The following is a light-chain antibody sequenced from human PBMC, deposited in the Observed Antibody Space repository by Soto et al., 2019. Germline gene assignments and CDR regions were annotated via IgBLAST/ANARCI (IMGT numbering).Light chain of an antibody. Sequence: VMTHSPATLSVSPGERATLSCRASESVSSNLAWYQQRPGQAPRLLIYGASTRATDTPVRFRGSGSGTEFTLTISSLQSEDFAVYYCQQYNNWPPSIIFGQGTRLEI. V-gene: IGKV3-15*01. J-gene: IGKJ5*01. CDR2: GAS. CDR1: ESVSSN. CDR3: QQYNNWPPSII.